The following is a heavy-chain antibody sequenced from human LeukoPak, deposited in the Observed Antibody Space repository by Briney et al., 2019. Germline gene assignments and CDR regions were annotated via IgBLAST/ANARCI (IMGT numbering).Heavy chain of an antibody. CDR3: TSPVAGY. CDR1: GFTFGDYA. D-gene: IGHD6-19*01. V-gene: IGHV3-49*04. Sequence: GRSLRLSCTASGFTFGDYAMSWVRQAPGKGLEWVGFIRSKAYGGTTEYAASVKGRFTISREDSKSIAYLQMNSLKTEDTAVYYCTSPVAGYWGQGTLVTVSS. J-gene: IGHJ4*02. CDR2: IRSKAYGGTT.